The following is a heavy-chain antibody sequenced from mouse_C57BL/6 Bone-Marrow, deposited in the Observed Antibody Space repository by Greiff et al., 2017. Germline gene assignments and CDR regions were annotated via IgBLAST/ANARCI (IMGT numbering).Heavy chain of an antibody. J-gene: IGHJ3*01. CDR1: GFTFSDYG. D-gene: IGHD1-2*01. CDR3: ARPYYGPWFAY. V-gene: IGHV5-17*01. CDR2: ISSGSSTI. Sequence: EVKLMESGGGLVKPGGSLKLSCAASGFTFSDYGMHWVRQAPEKGLEWVAYISSGSSTIYYADTVKGRFTISRDNAKNTLFLQMTSLRSEDTAMYYCARPYYGPWFAYWGQGTLVTVSA.